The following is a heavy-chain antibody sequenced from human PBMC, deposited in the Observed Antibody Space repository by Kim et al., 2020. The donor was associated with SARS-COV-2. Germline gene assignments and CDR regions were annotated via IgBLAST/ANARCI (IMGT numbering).Heavy chain of an antibody. CDR1: GDSVSSNSDA. J-gene: IGHJ4*02. CDR2: TFYRSKWYK. V-gene: IGHV6-1*01. Sequence: SQTLSLTCAISGDSVSSNSDAWNWIRQSPSRGLEWLGKTFYRSKWYKDYAVSVKSRITINPDTSKNQFSLQLNSVTPEDTAVYYCARDRPGEAPFEYWGQGTLVIVSS. D-gene: IGHD7-27*01. CDR3: ARDRPGEAPFEY.